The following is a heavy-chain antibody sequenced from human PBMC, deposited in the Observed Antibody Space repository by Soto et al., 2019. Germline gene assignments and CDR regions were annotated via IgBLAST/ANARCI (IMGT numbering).Heavy chain of an antibody. CDR2: IKLDGSEK. CDR1: RFTFSNHW. Sequence: PGGSLRLSCAASRFTFSNHWMSWVRQAPGKGLEWVANIKLDGSEKYYVDSVKGRFTISRDNAKNSLYLQMNSLRAEDTAVYYCASATVGRGGVAYWGQGTLVTVSS. V-gene: IGHV3-7*03. J-gene: IGHJ4*02. D-gene: IGHD3-16*01. CDR3: ASATVGRGGVAY.